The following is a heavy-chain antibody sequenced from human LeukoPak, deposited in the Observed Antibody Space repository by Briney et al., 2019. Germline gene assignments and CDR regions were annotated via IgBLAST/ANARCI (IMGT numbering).Heavy chain of an antibody. CDR2: IYYSGST. J-gene: IGHJ5*02. V-gene: IGHV4-39*02. CDR3: ARDRYSGSYYGWFDP. D-gene: IGHD1-26*01. CDR1: GDSISSRSYY. Sequence: SETLSLTCTVSGDSISSRSYYWGWIRQPPGKGLEWIGNIYYSGSTYYNPSLKSRVTISLDTSKNQFSLKLSSVTAADTAVYYCARDRYSGSYYGWFDPWGQGTLVTVSS.